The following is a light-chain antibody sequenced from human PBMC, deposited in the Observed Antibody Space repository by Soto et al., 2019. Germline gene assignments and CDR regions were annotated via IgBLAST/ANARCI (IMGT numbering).Light chain of an antibody. CDR1: ESISSW. V-gene: IGKV1D-12*01. CDR2: GAT. J-gene: IGKJ5*01. CDR3: QQSNSFPIT. Sequence: DIQMTQSPSSVSASVGDRVTITCRASESISSWLAWYQQKPGKAPKLLIYGATNLQSGVPSRFSGSGSGTDFTLTISSLQPEDFATYYCQQSNSFPITFGQGTRLEIK.